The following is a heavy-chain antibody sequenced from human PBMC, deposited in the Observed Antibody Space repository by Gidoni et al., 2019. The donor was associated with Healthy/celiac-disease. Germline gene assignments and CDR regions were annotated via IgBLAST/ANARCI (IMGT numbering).Heavy chain of an antibody. V-gene: IGHV3-23*01. CDR1: GCTLSSDA. CDR2: ISGRGGTT. Sequence: EVQLLESGGGLVQHGGSLRLSCAAYGCTLSSDASSWVRQAPGKGLDWVAAISGRGGTTYYADPVKGRFTIARDNSKNTLYLQMNILRAEDTAVYYCAKDFWEAGDSWYFDLWGRGTLVTVSS. J-gene: IGHJ2*01. CDR3: AKDFWEAGDSWYFDL. D-gene: IGHD7-27*01.